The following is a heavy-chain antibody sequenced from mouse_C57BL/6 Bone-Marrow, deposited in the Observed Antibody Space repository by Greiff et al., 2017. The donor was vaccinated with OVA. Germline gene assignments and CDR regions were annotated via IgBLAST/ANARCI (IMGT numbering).Heavy chain of an antibody. CDR3: ARGRLVFLRSGISYAMDY. V-gene: IGHV1-53*01. J-gene: IGHJ4*01. D-gene: IGHD1-3*01. Sequence: QVQLQQPGTELVKPGASVKLSCKASGYTFTSYWMHWVKQRPGQGLEWIGNINPSNGGTNYNEKFKSKATLTVDKSSSTAYMQLSSLTSEDSAVYYWARGRLVFLRSGISYAMDYWGQGTSVTVSS. CDR1: GYTFTSYW. CDR2: INPSNGGT.